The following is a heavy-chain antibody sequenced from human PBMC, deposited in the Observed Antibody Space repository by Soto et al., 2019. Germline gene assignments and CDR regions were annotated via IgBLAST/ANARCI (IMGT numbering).Heavy chain of an antibody. CDR3: ARGYETTLEGGMDV. CDR2: ISYDGSNK. D-gene: IGHD1-7*01. CDR1: GFTFSSYA. V-gene: IGHV3-30-3*01. Sequence: GGSLRLSCAASGFTFSSYAMHWVRQAPGKGLEWVAVISYDGSNKYYAGSVKGRFTISRDNSKNTLYLQMNSLRAEDTAVYYCARGYETTLEGGMDVWGQGTTVTVSS. J-gene: IGHJ6*02.